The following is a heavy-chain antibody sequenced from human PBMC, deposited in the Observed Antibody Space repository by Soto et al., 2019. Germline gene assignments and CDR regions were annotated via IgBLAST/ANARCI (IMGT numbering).Heavy chain of an antibody. Sequence: ASVKVSCKASGYTFTSYGISWVRQAPGQGLEWMGWISAYNGNTNYAQKLQGRVTMTTDTSTSTAYMELRSLRSDDTAVYYCARDLSQERITIFGVVIDSPDYGMDVWGQGTTVTVSS. D-gene: IGHD3-3*01. CDR3: ARDLSQERITIFGVVIDSPDYGMDV. V-gene: IGHV1-18*01. J-gene: IGHJ6*02. CDR1: GYTFTSYG. CDR2: ISAYNGNT.